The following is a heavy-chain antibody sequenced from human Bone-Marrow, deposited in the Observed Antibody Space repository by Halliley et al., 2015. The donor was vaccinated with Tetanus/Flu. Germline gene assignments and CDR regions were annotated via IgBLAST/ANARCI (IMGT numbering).Heavy chain of an antibody. CDR1: GFTFSSYE. CDR2: ISSSGSTI. J-gene: IGHJ6*02. V-gene: IGHV3-48*03. Sequence: SLRLSCAASGFTFSSYEMNWVRQAPGKRLEWGSYISSSGSTIYYADSVKGRFSISRDNAKNSLYLQMYRLRAEDTAVYYCAPAPLWFGESFYYNYAMDVWGQGTTVTVSS. D-gene: IGHD3-10*01. CDR3: APAPLWFGESFYYNYAMDV.